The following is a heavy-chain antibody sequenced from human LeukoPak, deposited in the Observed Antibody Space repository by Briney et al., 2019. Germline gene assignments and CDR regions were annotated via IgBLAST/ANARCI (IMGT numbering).Heavy chain of an antibody. D-gene: IGHD6-19*01. CDR2: ISWNSGSI. J-gene: IGHJ4*02. CDR3: AEDIARIAVAGNLDY. Sequence: PGGSLRLSCAASGFTFDDYAMHWVRQAPGKGLEWVSGISWNSGSIGYADSVKGRFTISRDNAKNSLYLQMNSLRAEDTALYYCAEDIARIAVAGNLDYWGQGTLVTVSS. CDR1: GFTFDDYA. V-gene: IGHV3-9*01.